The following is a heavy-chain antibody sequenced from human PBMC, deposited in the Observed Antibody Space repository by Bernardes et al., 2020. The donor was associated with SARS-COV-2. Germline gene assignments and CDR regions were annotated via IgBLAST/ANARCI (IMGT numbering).Heavy chain of an antibody. Sequence: SETLSLTCTVSGVSMPRSSYYWGWIRQPPGKGLEWIGTIYYSGSIYYSPSLKSRITLSVDPSRNQFSLRLKSMTAADTAMYYCASSPYNWNYHFDYWGQGTLAAVTS. V-gene: IGHV4-39*01. CDR1: GVSMPRSSYY. D-gene: IGHD1-7*01. CDR2: IYYSGSI. CDR3: ASSPYNWNYHFDY. J-gene: IGHJ4*02.